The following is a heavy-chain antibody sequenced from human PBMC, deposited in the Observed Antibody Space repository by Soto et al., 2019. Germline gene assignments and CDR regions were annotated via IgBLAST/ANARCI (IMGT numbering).Heavy chain of an antibody. CDR2: ITHSGST. J-gene: IGHJ5*02. CDR3: ARRLGRAARLGNWFGP. D-gene: IGHD6-6*01. V-gene: IGHV4-34*02. CDR1: GGSFSGYY. Sequence: QVQLQQWGAGLLKPSETLSLTCAVYGGSFSGYYWSWIRQPPGKGLEWIGEITHSGSTNYNPSLKSRVTISVDTAKNHFSLKLSSVTAADTAVYYCARRLGRAARLGNWFGPCGQGTLVTVSS.